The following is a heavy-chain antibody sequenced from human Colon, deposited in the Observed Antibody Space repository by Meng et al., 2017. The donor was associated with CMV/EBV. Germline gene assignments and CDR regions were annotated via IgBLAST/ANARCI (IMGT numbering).Heavy chain of an antibody. CDR2: IYYSGST. CDR1: GGSVSSDTYY. V-gene: IGHV4-61*01. J-gene: IGHJ6*02. CDR3: ARDCDFWSGYYCSDV. D-gene: IGHD3-3*01. Sequence: SETLSLTCTVSGGSVSSDTYYWSWIRQPPGKGLEWIGYIYYSGSTNCNPSLKSRVTISVDTSKNQFSLKLSSVTAADTAVYYCARDCDFWSGYYCSDVWGQGTTVTVSS.